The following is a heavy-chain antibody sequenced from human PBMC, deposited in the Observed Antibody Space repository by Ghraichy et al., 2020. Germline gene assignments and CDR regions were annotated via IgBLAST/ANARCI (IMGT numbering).Heavy chain of an antibody. CDR3: STGTGSYYTRLDY. D-gene: IGHD3-10*01. J-gene: IGHJ4*02. Sequence: GESLNISCAASGFTFSNAWMNWVRQAPGKGLEWVGRIRSKTDGGTADSAAPVEGRFTISRDDSRNTLYLQMNSLKTEDTAVYYCSTGTGSYYTRLDYWGQGTLVTVSS. CDR2: IRSKTDGGTA. V-gene: IGHV3-15*01. CDR1: GFTFSNAW.